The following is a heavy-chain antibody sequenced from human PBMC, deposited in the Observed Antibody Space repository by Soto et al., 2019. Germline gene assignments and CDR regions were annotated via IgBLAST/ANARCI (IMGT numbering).Heavy chain of an antibody. CDR2: MYYSGNT. D-gene: IGHD2-15*01. CDR3: ARDGRSGYFDY. CDR1: GGSISSGNYL. V-gene: IGHV4-31*03. J-gene: IGHJ4*02. Sequence: QVQLQESGPGLVKPSQTLSLTCTVSGGSISSGNYLWSWIRQHPVKGLEWIAYMYYSGNTYYNPSLPSRSSISVDTSKNQFSLKLTSMTAADTAVYYCARDGRSGYFDYWGQGTLVTVSS.